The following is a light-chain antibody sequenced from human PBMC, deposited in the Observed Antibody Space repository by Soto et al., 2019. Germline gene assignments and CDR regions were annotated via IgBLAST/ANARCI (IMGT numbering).Light chain of an antibody. V-gene: IGLV2-14*01. Sequence: QSVLTQPASVSGSPGQSITISCTGTSSDVGNYKYVSWYQQHPGKAPKLMIYEVSNRPSGVTNRISCSQSGSSASLTISGLQADDGTNYYCFSYTCSGTYGLGTGTKV. J-gene: IGLJ1*01. CDR3: FSYTCSGTYG. CDR1: SSDVGNYKY. CDR2: EVS.